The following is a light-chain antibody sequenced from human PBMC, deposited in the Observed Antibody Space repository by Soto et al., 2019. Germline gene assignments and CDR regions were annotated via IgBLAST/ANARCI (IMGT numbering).Light chain of an antibody. CDR3: QQYNSYSWT. Sequence: DIQMTQSPSTLSASVGHRVTITCRASQSISSWLAWYQQKPGKAPKLLIYDASSLESGVPSRFSGSGSGTEITLTISSLQPDDFATYYCQQYNSYSWTFGQGTKVEIK. V-gene: IGKV1-5*01. J-gene: IGKJ1*01. CDR2: DAS. CDR1: QSISSW.